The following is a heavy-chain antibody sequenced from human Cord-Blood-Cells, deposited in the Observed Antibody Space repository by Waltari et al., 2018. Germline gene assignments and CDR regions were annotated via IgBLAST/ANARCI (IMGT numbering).Heavy chain of an antibody. CDR3: TRARGIVVVITGPDAFDI. CDR2: IRSKAYGGTT. V-gene: IGHV3-49*05. D-gene: IGHD3-22*01. Sequence: EVQLVESGGGLVKPGRSLRLSCTASGFTFGDYAMSWFRQAPGKGLEWVGFIRSKAYGGTTEYAASVKGRFTISRDDSKSIAYLQMNSLKTEDTAVYYCTRARGIVVVITGPDAFDIWGQGTMVTVSS. CDR1: GFTFGDYA. J-gene: IGHJ3*02.